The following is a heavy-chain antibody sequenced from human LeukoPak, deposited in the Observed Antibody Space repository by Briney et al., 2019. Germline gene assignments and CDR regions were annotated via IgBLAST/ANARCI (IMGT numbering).Heavy chain of an antibody. CDR2: IYYTGST. J-gene: IGHJ5*02. D-gene: IGHD5-12*01. CDR3: ARVEDSGYDYRGRFDP. CDR1: GGSISTYY. Sequence: SETLSLTCAVSGGSISTYYWSWIRQPPGKGLEWIGYIYYTGSTNYNPSPKSRVTISVDTSKNQFSLKLSSVTAADTAVYYCARVEDSGYDYRGRFDPWGQGTLVTVSS. V-gene: IGHV4-59*12.